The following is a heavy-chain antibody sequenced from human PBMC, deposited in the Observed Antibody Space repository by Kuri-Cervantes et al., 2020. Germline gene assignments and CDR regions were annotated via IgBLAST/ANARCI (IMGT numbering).Heavy chain of an antibody. CDR2: ISSSSSYI. Sequence: GGSLRLSCAASGFAFNSYTMNWVRQAPGKGLEWVSSISSSSSYIFYADSVKGRFTIARDNAKKSLHLQMNSLRAEDTAVYYCARALIYGSGSPGGYWGQGTLVTVSS. CDR3: ARALIYGSGSPGGY. D-gene: IGHD3-10*01. V-gene: IGHV3-21*01. CDR1: GFAFNSYT. J-gene: IGHJ4*02.